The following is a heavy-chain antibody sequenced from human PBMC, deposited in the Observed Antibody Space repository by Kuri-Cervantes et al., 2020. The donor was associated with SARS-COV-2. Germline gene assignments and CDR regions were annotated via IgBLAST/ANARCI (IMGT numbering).Heavy chain of an antibody. J-gene: IGHJ4*02. CDR1: GGSFSGYY. Sequence: SQTLSLTCAVYGGSFSGYYWSWIRQPPGKGLEWIGEINRSGSTNYNPSLKSRVTISVDTSKNQFSLKLSSVTAADTAVYYCARESAQGTFGGVIVIIDYWGQGTLVTVSS. D-gene: IGHD3-16*02. CDR2: INRSGST. V-gene: IGHV4-34*01. CDR3: ARESAQGTFGGVIVIIDY.